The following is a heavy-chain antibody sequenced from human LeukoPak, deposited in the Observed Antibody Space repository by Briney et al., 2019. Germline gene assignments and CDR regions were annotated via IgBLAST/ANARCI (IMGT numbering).Heavy chain of an antibody. D-gene: IGHD3-22*01. J-gene: IGHJ4*02. V-gene: IGHV4-59*01. CDR2: IYYSGST. Sequence: PSETLSLTCTVSGGSISSYYWSWIRQPPGKGLEWIGYIYYSGSTNYNPSLKSRVTISVDTSKNQFSLKLSSVTAADTAVYYCAREQYDSSGYYKTTPFDYWGQGTLVTVSS. CDR3: AREQYDSSGYYKTTPFDY. CDR1: GGSISSYY.